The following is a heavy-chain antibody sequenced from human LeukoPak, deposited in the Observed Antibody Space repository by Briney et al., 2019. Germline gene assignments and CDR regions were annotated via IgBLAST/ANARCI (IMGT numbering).Heavy chain of an antibody. CDR2: IHNSGTT. CDR1: SGSIGSYY. V-gene: IGHV4-59*12. Sequence: SETLSLTCSLSSGSIGSYYWSWIRQPPGKGLEWIALIHNSGTTNYNPSLKSRVTLSLDTSKNQFSLKLSSVTAADTAVYYCARGGYSSGWWDYWGQGTLVTVSS. J-gene: IGHJ4*02. D-gene: IGHD6-19*01. CDR3: ARGGYSSGWWDY.